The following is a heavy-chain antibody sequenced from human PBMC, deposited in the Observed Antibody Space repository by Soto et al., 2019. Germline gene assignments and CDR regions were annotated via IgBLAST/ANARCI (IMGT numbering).Heavy chain of an antibody. Sequence: EVQLLESGGAWDQLGGSLRPSWPAPGLPFSAFARAWAGQPPGTGLEWVSPISGSGSPTYYADPVKGRFTSSRDDSKNILFLQMNSLRAEDTAVYYCVTRSRGLQSSPPRLDSWGQGTLVTVSS. D-gene: IGHD4-4*01. J-gene: IGHJ4*02. CDR2: ISGSGSPT. CDR1: GLPFSAFA. CDR3: VTRSRGLQSSPPRLDS. V-gene: IGHV3-23*01.